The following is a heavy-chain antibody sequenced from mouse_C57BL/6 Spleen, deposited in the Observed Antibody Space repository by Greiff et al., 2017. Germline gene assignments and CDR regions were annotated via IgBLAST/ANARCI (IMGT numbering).Heavy chain of an antibody. J-gene: IGHJ2*01. Sequence: QVQLQQSGAELVKPGASVKMSCKASGYTFTSYWITWVKQRPGQGLEWIGDIYPGSGSTNYNEKFKSKATLTVDTSSSTAYMQLSSLTSEDSAVYYCARPPVYGNYGDYWGQGTTLTVSS. CDR3: ARPPVYGNYGDY. CDR2: IYPGSGST. D-gene: IGHD2-1*01. V-gene: IGHV1-55*01. CDR1: GYTFTSYW.